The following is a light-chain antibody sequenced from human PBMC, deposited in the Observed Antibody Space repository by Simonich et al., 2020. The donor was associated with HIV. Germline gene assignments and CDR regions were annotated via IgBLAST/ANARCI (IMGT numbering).Light chain of an antibody. J-gene: IGLJ3*02. V-gene: IGLV8-61*01. Sequence: QTVVTQEPSFSVSPGGTVTLTCGLSSGSVSTIYYPSWYQQTPGHAPLKLIYSTNTRSSGVPDRFSGSILGNKAALTITGAQADDESDYYCVLYMGSGIWVFGGGTKLTVL. CDR3: VLYMGSGIWV. CDR2: STN. CDR1: SGSVSTIYY.